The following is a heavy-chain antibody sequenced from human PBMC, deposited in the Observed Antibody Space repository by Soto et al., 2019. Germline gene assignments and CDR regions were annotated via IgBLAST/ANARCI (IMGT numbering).Heavy chain of an antibody. CDR3: AKLWFGELLSDY. CDR2: ISYDGSNK. Sequence: GGSLRLSCAASGFTFSSYGMHWVRQAPGKGLEWVAVISYDGSNKYYADSVKGRFTISRDNSKNTLYLQMNSLRAEDTAVYYCAKLWFGELLSDYWGQGTLVTVSS. CDR1: GFTFSSYG. J-gene: IGHJ4*02. D-gene: IGHD3-10*01. V-gene: IGHV3-30*18.